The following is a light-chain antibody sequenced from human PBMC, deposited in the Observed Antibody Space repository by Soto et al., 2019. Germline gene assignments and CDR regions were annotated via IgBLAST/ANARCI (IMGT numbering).Light chain of an antibody. J-gene: IGKJ1*01. CDR2: GAS. CDR1: QSVSSSY. V-gene: IGKV3-20*01. CDR3: QQYGSSPTWT. Sequence: EIVLTQSPGTLSLSPGERATLSCRASQSVSSSYLAWYQQKPGQAPRLLIYGASSRATGIPDRFSGSGSGTDFTLTISRLEPDDFALYYCQQYGSSPTWTFGQRTKLEIK.